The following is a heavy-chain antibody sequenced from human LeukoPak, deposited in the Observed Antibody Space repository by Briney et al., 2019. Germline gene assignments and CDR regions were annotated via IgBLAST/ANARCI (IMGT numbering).Heavy chain of an antibody. Sequence: SVKVSCKASGGTFSSYAISWVRQAPGQGLEWMGGIIPIFGTANYAQKFQGRVTITTDESTSTAYMELSSLRSEDTAVYYCARSALIVVVPADHYYYMDVWGKGTTVTVSS. CDR1: GGTFSSYA. CDR2: IIPIFGTA. D-gene: IGHD2-2*01. CDR3: ARSALIVVVPADHYYYMDV. V-gene: IGHV1-69*05. J-gene: IGHJ6*03.